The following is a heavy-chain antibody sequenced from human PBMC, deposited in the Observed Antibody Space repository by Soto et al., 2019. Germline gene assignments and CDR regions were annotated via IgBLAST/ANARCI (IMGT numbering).Heavy chain of an antibody. J-gene: IGHJ3*02. D-gene: IGHD1-20*01. Sequence: QVQLVQSGAEVKKPGASVKVSCKASGYTFTSYAMHWVRQAPGQRLEWMGWINAGNGNTKYSQKFQGRVTITRDTSASTAYMELSSLRSEDTAVYYCARGGGRITGTPGSVAFDIWGQGTMVTVSS. CDR2: INAGNGNT. CDR3: ARGGGRITGTPGSVAFDI. CDR1: GYTFTSYA. V-gene: IGHV1-3*01.